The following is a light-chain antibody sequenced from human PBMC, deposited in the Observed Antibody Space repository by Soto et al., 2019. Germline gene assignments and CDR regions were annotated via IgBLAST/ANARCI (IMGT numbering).Light chain of an antibody. J-gene: IGKJ5*01. Sequence: IQMTQSPSSLSSSVGYRVTITCRSSQTISNYLNWYQQRPGKAPKLLIYAASSLQSGVPSRFSGSGSGTDFTLTISSLQPEDFATYYCLQDYNYPPTFGQGTRLEI. CDR1: QTISNY. CDR3: LQDYNYPPT. CDR2: AAS. V-gene: IGKV1-6*01.